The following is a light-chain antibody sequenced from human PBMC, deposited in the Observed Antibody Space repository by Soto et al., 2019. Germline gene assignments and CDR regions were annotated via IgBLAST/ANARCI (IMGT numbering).Light chain of an antibody. CDR3: QQYNVYPWT. CDR2: DAF. Sequence: DIQMTQSPSTLSVSVGDTVTITCRASQSISEFVAWYQQKPGKAPKLLIYDAFGLESGVPSRFGGSGSGTEFTLTISSLQPDDLATYYCQQYNVYPWTFGQGTKVDI. J-gene: IGKJ1*01. CDR1: QSISEF. V-gene: IGKV1-5*01.